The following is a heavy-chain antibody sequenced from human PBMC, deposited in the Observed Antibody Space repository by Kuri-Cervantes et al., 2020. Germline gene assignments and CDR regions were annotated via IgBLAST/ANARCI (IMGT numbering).Heavy chain of an antibody. Sequence: GGSLRLSCAASGFTFSSYSMSWIRQAPGKGLEWVAVIWYDGTNKYYADSVKGRFTISRDNSKNTLYLQMNSLRAEDTAVYYCARDLWGIAAAGTPYYYYGMDVWGQGTTVTVSS. V-gene: IGHV3-33*08. J-gene: IGHJ6*02. D-gene: IGHD6-13*01. CDR1: GFTFSSYS. CDR3: ARDLWGIAAAGTPYYYYGMDV. CDR2: IWYDGTNK.